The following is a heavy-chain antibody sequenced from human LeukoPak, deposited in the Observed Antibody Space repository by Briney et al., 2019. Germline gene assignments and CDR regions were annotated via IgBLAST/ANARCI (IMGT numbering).Heavy chain of an antibody. CDR2: ISYDGSNK. Sequence: QPGRSLRLSCAASGFTFSSYAMHWVRQAPGKGLEWVAVISYDGSNKYYADSVKGRFTISRDNPKNTLYLQLNSLRAEDTAVYYCANRLMGARYFNYWGQGTLVTVSS. D-gene: IGHD1-26*01. V-gene: IGHV3-30-3*01. CDR3: ANRLMGARYFNY. J-gene: IGHJ4*02. CDR1: GFTFSSYA.